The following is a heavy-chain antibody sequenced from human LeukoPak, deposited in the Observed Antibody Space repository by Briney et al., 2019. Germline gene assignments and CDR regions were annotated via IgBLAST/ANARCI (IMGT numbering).Heavy chain of an antibody. J-gene: IGHJ4*02. D-gene: IGHD3-22*01. CDR3: ASIAYDSSGYYLYY. V-gene: IGHV3-66*01. Sequence: GGSLRLSCAASEFTVSSNYMSWVRQAPGKGLEWVSVIYSGGSTYYADSVKGRFTISRDNSKNTLYLQMNSLRAEDTAVYYCASIAYDSSGYYLYYWGQGTLVTVSS. CDR2: IYSGGST. CDR1: EFTVSSNY.